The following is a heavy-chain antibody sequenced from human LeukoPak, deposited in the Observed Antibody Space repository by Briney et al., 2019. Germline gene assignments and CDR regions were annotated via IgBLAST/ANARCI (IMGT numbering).Heavy chain of an antibody. D-gene: IGHD3-22*01. CDR1: GFTFSSYA. J-gene: IGHJ4*02. CDR2: ISYDGSNK. CDR3: ARDRYDSSGKALYYFDY. V-gene: IGHV3-30-3*01. Sequence: GSLRLSCAASGFTFSSYAMHWVRQAPGKGLEWVAVISYDGSNKYYADSVKGRFTISRDNSKNTLYLQMNSLGAEDTAVYYCARDRYDSSGKALYYFDYWGQGTLVTVSS.